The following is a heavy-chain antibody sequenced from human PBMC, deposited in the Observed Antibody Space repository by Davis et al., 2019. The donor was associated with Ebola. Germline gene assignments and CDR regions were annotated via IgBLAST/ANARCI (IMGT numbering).Heavy chain of an antibody. J-gene: IGHJ4*02. Sequence: ASVKVSCKASGYTFTGYYMHWVRQAPGQGLEWMGWINPNSGGTNYAQKFQGRVTMTRDTSISTAYMELSRLRPDDTAVYYCAREGYAEWDQPGDWGQGTLVTVSS. CDR2: INPNSGGT. CDR3: AREGYAEWDQPGD. D-gene: IGHD1-26*01. CDR1: GYTFTGYY. V-gene: IGHV1-2*02.